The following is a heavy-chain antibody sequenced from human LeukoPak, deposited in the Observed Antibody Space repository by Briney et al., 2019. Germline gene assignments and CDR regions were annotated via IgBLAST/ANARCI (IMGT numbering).Heavy chain of an antibody. D-gene: IGHD3-10*01. Sequence: PSETLSLTCAVYGGSFSGYYWSWIRQPPGMGLEWIGEINHSGSTNYNPSLKSRVTISVDTSKNQFSLQLSSVTAADTAVYYCARGFGDHAFDIWGQGTMVTVSS. CDR2: INHSGST. J-gene: IGHJ3*02. V-gene: IGHV4-34*01. CDR3: ARGFGDHAFDI. CDR1: GGSFSGYY.